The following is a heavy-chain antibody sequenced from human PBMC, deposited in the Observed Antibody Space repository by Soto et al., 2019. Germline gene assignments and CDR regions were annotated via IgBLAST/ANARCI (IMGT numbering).Heavy chain of an antibody. Sequence: QAGGSLRLSCAASGFTVSSNYMSWVRQAPGKGLEWVSVIYSGGSTYYADSVKGRFTISRHNSKNTLYLQMNSLRAEDTAVYYCARDRMAAAGIKGAFDIWGQGTMVTVSS. V-gene: IGHV3-53*04. D-gene: IGHD6-13*01. J-gene: IGHJ3*02. CDR2: IYSGGST. CDR1: GFTVSSNY. CDR3: ARDRMAAAGIKGAFDI.